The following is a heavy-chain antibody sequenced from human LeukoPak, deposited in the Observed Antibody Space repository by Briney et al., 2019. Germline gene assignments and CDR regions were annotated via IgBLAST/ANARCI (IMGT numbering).Heavy chain of an antibody. Sequence: WGSLRLSCAVSGFTFSSYAMHWVRQAPGKGLEWVAAISYDGSTKYYADSVKGRFTISRDNSKNTLYVQMNTLKAEDTAVYYCARDGSGTHYFDYWGQGTLVTVCS. CDR1: GFTFSSYA. D-gene: IGHD3-10*01. CDR2: ISYDGSTK. CDR3: ARDGSGTHYFDY. J-gene: IGHJ4*02. V-gene: IGHV3-30-3*01.